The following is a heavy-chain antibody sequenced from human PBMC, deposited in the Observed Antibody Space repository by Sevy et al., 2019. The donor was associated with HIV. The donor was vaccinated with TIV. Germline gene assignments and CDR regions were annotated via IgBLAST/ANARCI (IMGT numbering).Heavy chain of an antibody. J-gene: IGHJ3*02. CDR1: GYTFTSYG. CDR2: ISAYNGNT. D-gene: IGHD1-26*01. Sequence: ASVKVSCKASGYTFTSYGISWVRQAPGQGLEWMGWISAYNGNTNYAQKLQGRVTMTTDTSTSTADMELRSLRSDDTAVYYCARDIVRGGYRPPDAFDIWGQGTMVTVSS. V-gene: IGHV1-18*01. CDR3: ARDIVRGGYRPPDAFDI.